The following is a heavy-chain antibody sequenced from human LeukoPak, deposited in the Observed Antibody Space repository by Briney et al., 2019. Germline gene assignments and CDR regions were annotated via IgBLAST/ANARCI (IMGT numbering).Heavy chain of an antibody. J-gene: IGHJ4*02. Sequence: SETLSLTCTVSGGSISSYYWSWIRQPPGKGLEWIGEINHSGSTNYNPSLKSRVTISVDTSKNQFSLKLSSVTAADTAVYYCARDQPLYYFDYWGQGTLVTVSS. CDR1: GGSISSYY. V-gene: IGHV4-34*01. CDR2: INHSGST. CDR3: ARDQPLYYFDY.